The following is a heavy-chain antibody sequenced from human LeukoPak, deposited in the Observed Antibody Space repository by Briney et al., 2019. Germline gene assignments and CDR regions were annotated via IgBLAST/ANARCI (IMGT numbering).Heavy chain of an antibody. CDR1: GFTFSSYA. Sequence: GGSLRLSCAASGFTFSSYAMHWVRQAPGKGLEWVAVISYDGSNKYYADSVKGRFTISRDNSKNTLYLQMNSLRAEDTAVYYCAREKQYYDFWSGYAFDIWGQGTMVTVSS. CDR3: AREKQYYDFWSGYAFDI. V-gene: IGHV3-30-3*01. D-gene: IGHD3-3*01. J-gene: IGHJ3*02. CDR2: ISYDGSNK.